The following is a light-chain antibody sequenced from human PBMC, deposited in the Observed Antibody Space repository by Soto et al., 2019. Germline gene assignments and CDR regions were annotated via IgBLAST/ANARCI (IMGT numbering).Light chain of an antibody. J-gene: IGKJ4*01. CDR3: QQYDSYSLT. V-gene: IGKV1-5*03. Sequence: DIQMTQSPSTLSASVGDRVTITCRASQSISSWLAWYQQKPGKAPKLLIYKAPSLESGVPSRFSGSGSGTEFTLTISSLQPDDFATYYCQQYDSYSLTFGGGTKV. CDR2: KAP. CDR1: QSISSW.